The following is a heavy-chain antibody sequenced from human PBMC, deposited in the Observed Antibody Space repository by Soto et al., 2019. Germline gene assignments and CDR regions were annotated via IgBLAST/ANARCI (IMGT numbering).Heavy chain of an antibody. J-gene: IGHJ5*02. Sequence: QEQLVQSGAEVKKPGASVKVSCKTSGYTFTDYDINWVRQATGQGLEWIGWMNPNSGETGYAQKFQGNVTMTRSASLSTAYLGLSSLRSKDTAVYYCARVAVAARPRWYNWFAPWGKGPLVTVSS. CDR1: GYTFTDYD. CDR2: MNPNSGET. CDR3: ARVAVAARPRWYNWFAP. D-gene: IGHD2-15*01. V-gene: IGHV1-8*01.